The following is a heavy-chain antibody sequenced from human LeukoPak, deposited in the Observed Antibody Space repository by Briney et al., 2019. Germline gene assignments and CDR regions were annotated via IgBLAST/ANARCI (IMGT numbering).Heavy chain of an antibody. CDR1: GGSFSGYY. V-gene: IGHV4-34*01. CDR3: ARRWDFWSGYYIDY. J-gene: IGHJ4*02. D-gene: IGHD3-3*01. CDR2: INHSGST. Sequence: PSETLSLTCAVYGGSFSGYYWSWIRQPPGKGLEWIGEINHSGSTNYNPSLKSRVTISVDTSKNQFSLKLSSVTAADTAVYYCARRWDFWSGYYIDYWGQGTLVTVSS.